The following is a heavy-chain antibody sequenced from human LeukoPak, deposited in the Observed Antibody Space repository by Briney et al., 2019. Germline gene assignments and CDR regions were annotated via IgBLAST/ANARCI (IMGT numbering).Heavy chain of an antibody. D-gene: IGHD2-2*01. V-gene: IGHV3-23*01. J-gene: IGHJ3*02. CDR1: GFTFSSYA. Sequence: PGGSLRLSCAASGFTFSSYAMSWVRQAPGKGLEWVSAISGSGGSTYYADSVKGRFTISRDNSKNTLYLRMNSLRAEDTAVYYCAKAGYCSSTSCHQDAFDIWGQGTMVTVSS. CDR2: ISGSGGST. CDR3: AKAGYCSSTSCHQDAFDI.